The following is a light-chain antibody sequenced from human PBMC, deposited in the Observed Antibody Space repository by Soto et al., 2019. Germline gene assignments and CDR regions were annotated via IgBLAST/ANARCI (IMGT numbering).Light chain of an antibody. J-gene: IGLJ1*01. CDR1: SSDVGGYNY. CDR3: SSYTSTSTYV. Sequence: QSVLTXPASVSGSPGQSITISCTGTSSDVGGYNYVSWYQQHPGKAPKLMIYDVTNRPSGISNRFSGSKSGNTASLTISGLQAEDEADYYCSSYTSTSTYVFGTGTKV. CDR2: DVT. V-gene: IGLV2-14*01.